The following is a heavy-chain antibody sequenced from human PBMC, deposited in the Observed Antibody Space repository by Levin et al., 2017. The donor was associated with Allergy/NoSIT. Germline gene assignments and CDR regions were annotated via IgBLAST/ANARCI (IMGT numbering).Heavy chain of an antibody. V-gene: IGHV1-18*01. CDR1: GYTFTSYG. D-gene: IGHD4-23*01. Sequence: SVKVSCKASGYTFTSYGISWVRQAPGQGLEWMGWISAYNGNTNYAQKLQGRVTMTTDTSTSTAYMELRSLRSDDTAVYYCAILQHDYGGKGAAFDIWGQGTMVTVSS. J-gene: IGHJ3*02. CDR2: ISAYNGNT. CDR3: AILQHDYGGKGAAFDI.